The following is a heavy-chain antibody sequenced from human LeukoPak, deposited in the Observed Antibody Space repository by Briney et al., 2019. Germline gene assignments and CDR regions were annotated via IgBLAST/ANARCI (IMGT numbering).Heavy chain of an antibody. CDR2: INQDGSEE. Sequence: GGSLRLSCVASGLPFSTFWMNWVRQAPGKGLEWVANINQDGSEEYYVDSVKGRFTISRDNAKDSVYLQMNSLRVEDTGIYYCARNARGPGDYWGQGTVVTVSS. V-gene: IGHV3-7*01. J-gene: IGHJ4*02. CDR1: GLPFSTFW. CDR3: ARNARGPGDY. D-gene: IGHD2-2*01.